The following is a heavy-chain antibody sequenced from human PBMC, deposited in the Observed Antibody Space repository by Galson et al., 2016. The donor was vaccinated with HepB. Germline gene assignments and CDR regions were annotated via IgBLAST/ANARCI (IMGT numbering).Heavy chain of an antibody. CDR3: AKESPGYSTFYFDY. D-gene: IGHD6-13*01. CDR1: GFTLRDYA. J-gene: IGHJ4*02. V-gene: IGHV3-23*01. Sequence: SLRLSCAASGFTLRDYAMSWVRQAPGKGLEWVSGISGTGGTTYYADSVKGRFSISRDNSMNTLFLQMNSLRAEDTAIYYCAKESPGYSTFYFDYWGLGTLVTVSS. CDR2: ISGTGGTT.